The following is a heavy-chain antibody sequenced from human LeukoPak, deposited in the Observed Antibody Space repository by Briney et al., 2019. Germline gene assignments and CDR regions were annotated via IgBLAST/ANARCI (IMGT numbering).Heavy chain of an antibody. CDR3: ARAATLGYCSSTSCPPDYYYGMDV. Sequence: TGGSLRLSCAASGFTVSSNYMSWVRQAPGKGLEWVSVIYSGGSTYYADSVKGRFTISRHNSKNTPYLQMNSLRAEDTAVYYCARAATLGYCSSTSCPPDYYYGMDVWGQGTTVTVSS. V-gene: IGHV3-53*04. CDR2: IYSGGST. J-gene: IGHJ6*02. D-gene: IGHD2-2*01. CDR1: GFTVSSNY.